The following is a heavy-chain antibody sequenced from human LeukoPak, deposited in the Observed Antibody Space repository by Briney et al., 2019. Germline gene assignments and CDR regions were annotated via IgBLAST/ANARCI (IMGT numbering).Heavy chain of an antibody. D-gene: IGHD3-22*01. CDR2: ISAYNGNT. CDR1: GYTFTSYG. Sequence: ASVKVSCKASGYTFTSYGISWVRQAPGQGLEWMGWISAYNGNTNYAQKLQGRVTMTTDTSTSTAHMELRSLRSDDTAVYYCARSSLQWFIFDYWGQGTLVTVSS. CDR3: ARSSLQWFIFDY. V-gene: IGHV1-18*01. J-gene: IGHJ4*02.